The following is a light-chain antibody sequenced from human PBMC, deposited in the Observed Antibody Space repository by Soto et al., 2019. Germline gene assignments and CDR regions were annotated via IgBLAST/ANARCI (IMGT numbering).Light chain of an antibody. CDR2: LNNDGSH. CDR3: QTWGNGFQV. Sequence: QPVLTQPPSASASLGASVKPTCTLSSGHSSYAIAWHPKQPEKGPRYLMDLNNDGSHTKGDGIPDRFSGSSSGAERYLIISSLQSEDEADYYCQTWGNGFQVFGGGTKLTVL. J-gene: IGLJ2*01. V-gene: IGLV4-69*01. CDR1: SGHSSYA.